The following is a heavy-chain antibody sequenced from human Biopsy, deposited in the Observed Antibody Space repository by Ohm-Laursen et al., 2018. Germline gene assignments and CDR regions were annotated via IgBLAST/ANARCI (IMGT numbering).Heavy chain of an antibody. CDR2: IYNTETT. CDR3: ARHPTGFWFDP. Sequence: GTLSLTCIVSGGSISSSTTYYWAWLRQPPGKGLEWIGSIYNTETTFYNPSLKSRVTISVDTSTNQFSLKVSSVTAADTALYFCARHPTGFWFDPWGHGTLVTVSS. J-gene: IGHJ5*02. CDR1: GGSISSSTTYY. V-gene: IGHV4-39*01.